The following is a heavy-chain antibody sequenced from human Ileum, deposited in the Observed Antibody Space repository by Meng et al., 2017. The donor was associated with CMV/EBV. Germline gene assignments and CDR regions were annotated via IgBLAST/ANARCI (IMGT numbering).Heavy chain of an antibody. J-gene: IGHJ5*02. V-gene: IGHV1-2*02. CDR1: YSFTGYY. Sequence: YSFTGYYMHWVRQAPGQGLEWMGWINPSSGGTNYAQKFQGRVTMTRDTSISTAYMELSRLRSDDTAVYYCAREDIVVVPAAIVAWFDPWGQGTLVTVSS. CDR3: AREDIVVVPAAIVAWFDP. CDR2: INPSSGGT. D-gene: IGHD2-2*02.